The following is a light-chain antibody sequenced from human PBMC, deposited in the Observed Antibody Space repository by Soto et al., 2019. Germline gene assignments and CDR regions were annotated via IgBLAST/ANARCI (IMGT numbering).Light chain of an antibody. V-gene: IGLV1-44*01. CDR3: AAWDDSLKGVV. CDR2: SNN. J-gene: IGLJ2*01. Sequence: QSVLTQPPSASGTPGQRVTISCSGSSSNIGSNTVNWYHQLPGTAPKLLIYSNNQRPSGVPARFSGSKSGTSASLAISGLQSEDEADYYCAAWDDSLKGVVFGGGTKLTVL. CDR1: SSNIGSNT.